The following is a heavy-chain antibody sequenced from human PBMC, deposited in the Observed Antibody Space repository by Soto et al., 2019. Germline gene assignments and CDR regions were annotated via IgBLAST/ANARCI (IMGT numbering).Heavy chain of an antibody. V-gene: IGHV1-69*02. CDR2: IIPILGIA. Sequence: QVQLVQSGAEVKKPGSSVKVSCKASGGTFSSYTISWVRQAPGQGLEWMGRIIPILGIANYAQKFQGRVTITAEXXTXTXXMELSSLRSEDTAVYYCANLYGYCSGGSCYSGRDYWGKGTLVTVSS. D-gene: IGHD2-15*01. J-gene: IGHJ4*02. CDR1: GGTFSSYT. CDR3: ANLYGYCSGGSCYSGRDY.